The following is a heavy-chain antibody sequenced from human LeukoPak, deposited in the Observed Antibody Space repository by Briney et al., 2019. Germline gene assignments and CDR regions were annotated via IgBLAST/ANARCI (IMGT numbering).Heavy chain of an antibody. V-gene: IGHV1-69*05. CDR2: IIPIFGTA. CDR3: ASSILGAYYFDY. CDR1: GGTFSSYA. J-gene: IGHJ4*02. Sequence: SVKVSCKASGGTFSSYAISWVRQAPGQGLEWMGGIIPIFGTANYAQKFQGRVTITTDESTSTAYMELSSLRSEDTAVYYCASSILGAYYFDYWGQGTLLTVSS.